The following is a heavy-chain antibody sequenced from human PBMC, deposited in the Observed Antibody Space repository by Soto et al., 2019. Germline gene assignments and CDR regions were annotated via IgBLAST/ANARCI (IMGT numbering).Heavy chain of an antibody. V-gene: IGHV3-30-3*01. CDR2: ISYDGSNK. J-gene: IGHJ4*02. CDR1: GFTFSSYA. CDR3: ARDRGYDILTGYFDY. D-gene: IGHD3-9*01. Sequence: PGGSLRLSCAASGFTFSSYAMHWVRQAPGKGLEWVAVISYDGSNKYYADSVKGRFTISIDNSKNTLYLQMNSLRAEDTAVYYCARDRGYDILTGYFDYWGQGTLVTVSS.